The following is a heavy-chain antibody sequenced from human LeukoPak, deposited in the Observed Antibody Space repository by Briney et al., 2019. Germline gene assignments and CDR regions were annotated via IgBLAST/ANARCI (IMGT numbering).Heavy chain of an antibody. V-gene: IGHV3-49*01. D-gene: IGHD2-2*01. CDR1: GFTFSDYA. J-gene: IGHJ4*02. Sequence: GRSLRLSCISSGFTFSDYAMSWFRQAPGKGLEWVGFIRTKTYSETTDYAASVRGRFTISRAGSESIAYLQMNCLKIEDTAVYYCARDGGYCDSATCFSDYWGQGTLVTVST. CDR3: ARDGGYCDSATCFSDY. CDR2: IRTKTYSETT.